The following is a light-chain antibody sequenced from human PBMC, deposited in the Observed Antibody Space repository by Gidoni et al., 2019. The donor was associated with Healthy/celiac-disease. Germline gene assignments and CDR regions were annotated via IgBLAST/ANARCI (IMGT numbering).Light chain of an antibody. CDR1: QSISSY. Sequence: DIQMTQSPSSLSASVGDRVTITCRASQSISSYLNWYQQKPGKAPKLLIYAASSLQSGDPSRFSGSGSGTDFTLTISSLQPEDFATYYCQQSYSTPFTFGPGTKVDIK. CDR3: QQSYSTPFT. V-gene: IGKV1-39*01. CDR2: AAS. J-gene: IGKJ3*01.